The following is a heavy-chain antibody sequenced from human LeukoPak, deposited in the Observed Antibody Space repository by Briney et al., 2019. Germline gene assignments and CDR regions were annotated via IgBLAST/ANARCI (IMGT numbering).Heavy chain of an antibody. CDR3: ATEGGIALAATLDN. Sequence: GGSLRLSCAASGFTFSSYWMHWVRQVSGKGLVWVSRINSDGSSKSYADSVKGRFTISKNNANNSVYLQMNSLTAEDTATYYCATEGGIALAATLDNWGQGTLVSVSS. V-gene: IGHV3-74*01. D-gene: IGHD1-26*01. CDR2: INSDGSSK. J-gene: IGHJ4*02. CDR1: GFTFSSYW.